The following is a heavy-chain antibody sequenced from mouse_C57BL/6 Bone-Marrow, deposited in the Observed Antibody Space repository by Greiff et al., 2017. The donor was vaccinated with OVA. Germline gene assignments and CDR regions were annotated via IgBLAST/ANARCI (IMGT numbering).Heavy chain of an antibody. D-gene: IGHD2-1*01. Sequence: QVHVKQSGAELVRPGTSVKVSCKASGYAFTNYLIEWVKQRPGQGLEWIGVINPGSGGTNYNEKFKGKATLTADKSSSTAYMQLSSLTSEDSAVYFCARSPDGNWAWFAYWGQGTLVTVSA. V-gene: IGHV1-54*01. CDR2: INPGSGGT. J-gene: IGHJ3*01. CDR3: ARSPDGNWAWFAY. CDR1: GYAFTNYL.